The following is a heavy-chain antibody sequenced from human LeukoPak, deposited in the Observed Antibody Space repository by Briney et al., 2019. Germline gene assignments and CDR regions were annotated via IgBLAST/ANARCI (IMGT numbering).Heavy chain of an antibody. CDR2: IYGADTI. D-gene: IGHD4/OR15-4a*01. Sequence: AGGSLRLSCAASGFTISSSYMSWVRQARGKGLEWVSCIYGADTIYYADFVKDRFTISRDSNRNILYLQMNSLRADDTAVYYCARGARGAYFDYWGQGTLVTVSS. V-gene: IGHV3-66*01. CDR1: GFTISSSY. J-gene: IGHJ4*02. CDR3: ARGARGAYFDY.